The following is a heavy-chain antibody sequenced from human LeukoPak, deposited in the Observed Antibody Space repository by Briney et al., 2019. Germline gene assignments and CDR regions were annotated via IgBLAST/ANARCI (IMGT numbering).Heavy chain of an antibody. D-gene: IGHD4-17*01. Sequence: ASVKVSCKASGYTFTSYGISWVRQAPGQGLEWMGGIIPIFGTANYAQKFQGRVTITTDESTSTAYMELSSLRSEDTAVYYCARLTVTTGTNWGQGTLVTVSS. CDR2: IIPIFGTA. CDR1: GYTFTSYG. J-gene: IGHJ4*02. CDR3: ARLTVTTGTN. V-gene: IGHV1-69*05.